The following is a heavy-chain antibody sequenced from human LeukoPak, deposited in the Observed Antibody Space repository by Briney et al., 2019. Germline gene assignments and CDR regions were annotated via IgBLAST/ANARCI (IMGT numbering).Heavy chain of an antibody. CDR2: ISSSGSTI. D-gene: IGHD3-10*01. CDR3: ARYGSGSYYTSSPYYGMDV. V-gene: IGHV3-48*03. J-gene: IGHJ6*04. CDR1: GYTFSSYE. Sequence: GGSLRLSCAASGYTFSSYEMNWVRQAPGKGLEWVSYISSSGSTIYYADSVKGRFTISRDNAKNSLYLQMNSLRAEDTAVYYCARYGSGSYYTSSPYYGMDVWGKGTTVTVSS.